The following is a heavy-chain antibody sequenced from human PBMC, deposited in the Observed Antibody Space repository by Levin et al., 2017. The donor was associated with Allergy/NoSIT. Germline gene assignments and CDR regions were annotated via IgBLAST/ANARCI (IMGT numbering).Heavy chain of an antibody. V-gene: IGHV4-34*01. Sequence: SQTLSLTCAVYGGSFRGSYWSWIRQPPGKGLEWIGEINHSGSTNYNPSLKSRVTISVDTSKNQFSLKLSSVTAADTAVYYCARVCSYDFWSGYCSDYWGQGTLVTVSS. CDR2: INHSGST. D-gene: IGHD3-3*01. J-gene: IGHJ4*02. CDR3: ARVCSYDFWSGYCSDY. CDR1: GGSFRGSY.